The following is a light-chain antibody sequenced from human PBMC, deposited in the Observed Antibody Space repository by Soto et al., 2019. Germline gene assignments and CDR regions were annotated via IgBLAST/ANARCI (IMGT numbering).Light chain of an antibody. CDR3: SSYTTSSPLS. CDR1: SSDVGGYIY. Sequence: QSVLTQPASVSGSPGQSITISCTGTSSDVGGYIYVSWYQQHPGKAPKLMIYDVSNRPSGVSNRFSGSKSGNTASLAISGLQAEDEADYYCSSYTTSSPLSFGTGTKVTVL. J-gene: IGLJ1*01. V-gene: IGLV2-14*01. CDR2: DVS.